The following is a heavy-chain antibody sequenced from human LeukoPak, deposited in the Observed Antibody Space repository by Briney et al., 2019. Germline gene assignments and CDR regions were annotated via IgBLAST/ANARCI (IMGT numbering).Heavy chain of an antibody. CDR3: ARDWSTVTTSWFDP. V-gene: IGHV3-11*05. CDR2: ISSSSSYT. D-gene: IGHD4-17*01. Sequence: GGSLRLSCAASGFTFSTYTMNWIRQAPGKGLEWVSYISSSSSYTNYADSVKGRFTISRDNAKNSLYLQMNSLRAEDTAVYYCARDWSTVTTSWFDPWGQGTLVTVSS. CDR1: GFTFSTYT. J-gene: IGHJ5*02.